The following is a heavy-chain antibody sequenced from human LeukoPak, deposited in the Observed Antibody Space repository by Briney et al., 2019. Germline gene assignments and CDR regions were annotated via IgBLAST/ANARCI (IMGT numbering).Heavy chain of an antibody. D-gene: IGHD5-18*01. V-gene: IGHV5-51*01. J-gene: IGHJ5*02. CDR1: GYSFTSYL. Sequence: GESLKISCKGSGYSFTSYLIGWVRQMPGKGLEGMGIIYPGYSDTRYSPSFQGQVPISADKSISTAYLQWSSLKASDTAMYYCARLAGYSYGSRSGSDPWGQGTLVTVSS. CDR2: IYPGYSDT. CDR3: ARLAGYSYGSRSGSDP.